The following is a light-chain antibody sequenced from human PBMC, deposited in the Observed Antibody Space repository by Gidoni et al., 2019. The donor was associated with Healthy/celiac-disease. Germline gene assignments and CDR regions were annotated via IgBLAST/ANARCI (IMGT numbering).Light chain of an antibody. Sequence: IQIYQFPSSLSASVGDRVTITCQASQDISNYLNWYQQKPGKDPKLLIYDASNLETGVPSRFSGSGSGTDFTFTISSLQPEDIATYYCQQYDNLLFTFGPGTKVDIK. CDR3: QQYDNLLFT. J-gene: IGKJ3*01. V-gene: IGKV1-33*01. CDR1: QDISNY. CDR2: DAS.